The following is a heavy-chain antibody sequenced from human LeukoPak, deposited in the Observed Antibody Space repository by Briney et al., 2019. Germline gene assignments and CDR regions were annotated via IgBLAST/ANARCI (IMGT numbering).Heavy chain of an antibody. CDR2: INSDGSST. Sequence: GGSLRLSCAASGVTFSSYWMHWVRHAPGKGLVWVSRINSDGSSTSYADSVKGRFTISRDNAKNTLYLQMNSLRAEDTAVYYCARGAIAVAGTRTPYYYYGMDVWGQGTTVTVSS. CDR3: ARGAIAVAGTRTPYYYYGMDV. CDR1: GVTFSSYW. D-gene: IGHD6-19*01. J-gene: IGHJ6*02. V-gene: IGHV3-74*01.